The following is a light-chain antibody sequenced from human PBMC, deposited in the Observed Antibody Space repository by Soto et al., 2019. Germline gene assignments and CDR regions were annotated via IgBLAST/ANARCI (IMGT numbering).Light chain of an antibody. Sequence: EIVLTQSPGTLSLSPGERATLSCRASQSVSTRSLAWYQQKPGQAPRLLISGASSRAADIPDRFSGSGSGTDFTLTINRLEPEDFAVYYCQQYDSSPRTFGQGTKVEIQ. V-gene: IGKV3-20*01. CDR3: QQYDSSPRT. CDR2: GAS. J-gene: IGKJ1*01. CDR1: QSVSTRS.